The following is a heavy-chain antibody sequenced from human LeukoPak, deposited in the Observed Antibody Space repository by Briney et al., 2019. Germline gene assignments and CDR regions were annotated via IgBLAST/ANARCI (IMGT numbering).Heavy chain of an antibody. Sequence: PSETLSLTCTVSGGSVSSGSYYWSWIRQPPGKGLEWIGYIYYSGSTNYNPSLKSRVTISVDTSKNQFSLKLSSVTAADTAVYYCARVSGQWLVPGYWGQGTLVTVSS. CDR1: GGSVSSGSYY. CDR3: ARVSGQWLVPGY. CDR2: IYYSGST. J-gene: IGHJ4*02. D-gene: IGHD6-19*01. V-gene: IGHV4-61*01.